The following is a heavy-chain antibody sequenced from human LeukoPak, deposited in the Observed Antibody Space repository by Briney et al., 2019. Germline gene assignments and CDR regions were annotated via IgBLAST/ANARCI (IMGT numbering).Heavy chain of an antibody. D-gene: IGHD3-10*01. CDR1: GFTFSSYG. Sequence: QAGGSLRLSCAASGFTFSSYGMHWVRQAPGKGLEWAAFIRYDGSNKYYADSVKGRFTISRDNSKNTLYLQMNSLRAEDTAVYYCAKDAREYDSYFDYWGQGTLVTVSS. CDR3: AKDAREYDSYFDY. V-gene: IGHV3-30*02. J-gene: IGHJ4*02. CDR2: IRYDGSNK.